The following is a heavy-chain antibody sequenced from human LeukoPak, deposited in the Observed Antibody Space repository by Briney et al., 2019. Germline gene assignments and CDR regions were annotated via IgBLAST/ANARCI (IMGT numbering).Heavy chain of an antibody. CDR2: IKQDGSEK. CDR3: ARYSGTYRDY. D-gene: IGHD1-26*01. CDR1: GFTFNNYW. J-gene: IGHJ4*02. V-gene: IGHV3-7*01. Sequence: PGGSLRLSCAASGFTFNNYWMSWVRQAPGKGLEWVANIKQDGSEKYYVDSVKGRFTISRDNAKNSLFLQMNSLRAEDTAVYYCARYSGTYRDYWGQGTLVTVSS.